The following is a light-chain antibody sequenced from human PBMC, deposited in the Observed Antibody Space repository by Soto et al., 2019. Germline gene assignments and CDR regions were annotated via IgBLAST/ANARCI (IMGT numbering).Light chain of an antibody. CDR3: QQYNSYPWT. CDR1: QSINRH. V-gene: IGKV3-11*01. Sequence: EIVLTQSPATLSLSPGERATLSCRASQSINRHLAWYRQKPGQAPRLLIYDASNRATGIPARFSGSGSGTDFTLTISSLEPEDFATYYCQQYNSYPWTFGQGTKVEIK. J-gene: IGKJ1*01. CDR2: DAS.